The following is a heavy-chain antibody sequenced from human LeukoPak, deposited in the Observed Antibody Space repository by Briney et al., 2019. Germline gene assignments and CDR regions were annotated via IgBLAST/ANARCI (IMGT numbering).Heavy chain of an antibody. J-gene: IGHJ4*02. CDR3: AKATNTATGTPTLAIDY. V-gene: IGHV3-11*05. Sequence: GGSLRLSCAASGFIFSDYYMSRIRQAPGKGLEWVSYISSTSSYTAYAYSVKGRFTISRDNAKNSLYLQMNSLRAEDTAVYFCAKATNTATGTPTLAIDYWGQGTLVTVSS. D-gene: IGHD6-13*01. CDR2: ISSTSSYT. CDR1: GFIFSDYY.